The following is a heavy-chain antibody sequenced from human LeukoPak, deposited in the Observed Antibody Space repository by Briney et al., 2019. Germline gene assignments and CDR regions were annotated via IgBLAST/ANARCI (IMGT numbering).Heavy chain of an antibody. CDR3: ARVYYANSYDYWFFDL. CDR1: GYTFTSYY. V-gene: IGHV1-46*01. CDR2: INPSGGST. D-gene: IGHD2-2*01. J-gene: IGHJ2*01. Sequence: ASVKVSCKASGYTFTSYYMHWVRQAPGQGLEWMGIINPSGGSTSYAQKFQGRVTMTRDMSTSTVYMELSSLRSDDTAVYYCARVYYANSYDYWFFDLWGRGTLVTVSS.